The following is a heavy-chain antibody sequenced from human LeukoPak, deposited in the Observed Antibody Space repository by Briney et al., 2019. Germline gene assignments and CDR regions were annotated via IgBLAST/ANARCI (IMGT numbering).Heavy chain of an antibody. D-gene: IGHD3-22*01. CDR3: ATTSYDSSGYYYNYFDY. Sequence: GGSLRLSCAASGFTFSSYGMHWVRQAPGKGLEWVAVISYDGSNKYYADFVKGRFTISRDNSKNTLYLQMNSLRAEDTAVYYCATTSYDSSGYYYNYFDYWGQGTLVTVSS. J-gene: IGHJ4*02. CDR1: GFTFSSYG. CDR2: ISYDGSNK. V-gene: IGHV3-30*03.